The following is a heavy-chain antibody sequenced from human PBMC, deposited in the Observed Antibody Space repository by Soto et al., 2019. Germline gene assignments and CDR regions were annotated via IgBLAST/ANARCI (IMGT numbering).Heavy chain of an antibody. D-gene: IGHD6-13*01. V-gene: IGHV1-69*13. CDR1: GYTFTTYD. CDR2: IIPIFGTA. Sequence: SVKVSCKASGYTFTTYDINWVRQAPGQGLEWMGGIIPIFGTANYAQKFQGRVTITADESTSTAYMELSSLRSEDTAVYYCARHKAAAAANYYYYGMDVWGQGTTVTVSS. J-gene: IGHJ6*02. CDR3: ARHKAAAAANYYYYGMDV.